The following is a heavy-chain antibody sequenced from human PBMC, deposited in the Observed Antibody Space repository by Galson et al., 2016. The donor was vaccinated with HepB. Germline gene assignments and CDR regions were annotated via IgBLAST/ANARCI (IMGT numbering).Heavy chain of an antibody. CDR1: GFAVDSDC. D-gene: IGHD3-3*01. Sequence: SLRLSCAASGFAVDSDCMNWVRQAPGKRLEWISVIYSSGRTTYADSVKGRFTISRDRSKNTLYLQMNSLRAEDTAVYYCARGPVVDFYGGPTWFDPWGQGTPVTVSS. CDR3: ARGPVVDFYGGPTWFDP. J-gene: IGHJ5*02. CDR2: IYSSGRT. V-gene: IGHV3-53*01.